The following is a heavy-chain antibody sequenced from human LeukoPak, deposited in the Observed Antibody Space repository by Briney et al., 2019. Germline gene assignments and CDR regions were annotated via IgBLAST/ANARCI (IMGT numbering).Heavy chain of an antibody. CDR2: IYYNGGT. V-gene: IGHV4-39*02. Sequence: SETLSLTCSVSGGSISSSSYYWGWIRQPPGKGLEWIGNIYYNGGTYYNPSLKSRVTISVDTSKNQLSLKLSSVTVADTAVYYCAREVAGTPWIDYWGQGTLVTVSS. CDR1: GGSISSSSYY. D-gene: IGHD6-19*01. J-gene: IGHJ4*02. CDR3: AREVAGTPWIDY.